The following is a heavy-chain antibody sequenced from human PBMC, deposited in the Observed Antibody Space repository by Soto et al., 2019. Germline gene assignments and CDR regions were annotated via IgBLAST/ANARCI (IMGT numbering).Heavy chain of an antibody. J-gene: IGHJ4*02. CDR3: ATRSPAFDY. CDR1: GYTFTTFG. Sequence: QVQLVQSGPEVKKPGAAVKVSCKTSGYTFTTFGISCVRQAPGQGLEWMGWISTSKGNTNYAQKFQGRVTMTTDTSTSTAYMELRSLRSDDTAVYYCATRSPAFDYWGQGTLVTVSS. V-gene: IGHV1-18*01. CDR2: ISTSKGNT.